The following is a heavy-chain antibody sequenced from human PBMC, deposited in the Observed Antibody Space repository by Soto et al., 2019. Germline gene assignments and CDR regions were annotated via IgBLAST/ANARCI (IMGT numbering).Heavy chain of an antibody. CDR1: GFAFSDDW. CDR3: VQESPDFAADPDAYRV. CDR2: INSGGTTT. Sequence: EVQLVESGGGSVQLGGSLRLSWLASGFAFSDDWMHWVRQTPYKGLVWVSRINSGGTTTNYADSVKGRFTISRDNGKNTLFLQMNGLRVEDTAVYYCVQESPDFAADPDAYRVWGQGTKVTVS. V-gene: IGHV3-74*01. J-gene: IGHJ3*01.